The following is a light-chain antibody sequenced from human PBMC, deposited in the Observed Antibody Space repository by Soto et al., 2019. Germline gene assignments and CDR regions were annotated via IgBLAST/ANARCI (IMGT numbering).Light chain of an antibody. J-gene: IGLJ1*01. CDR3: NSYAGSNTYV. CDR1: RPAIGVCVF. V-gene: IGLV2-8*01. CDR2: EVV. Sequence: SALNQPPSASESPGQSGPLSRTGTRPAIGVCVFVSWYQHHPGKAPILIIYEVVQRPSGVPDRFADSKSGNAASRTGARLQAADEADYFCNSYAGSNTYVCGSGTKVNVL.